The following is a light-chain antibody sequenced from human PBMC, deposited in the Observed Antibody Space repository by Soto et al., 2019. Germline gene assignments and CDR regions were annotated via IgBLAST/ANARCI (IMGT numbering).Light chain of an antibody. J-gene: IGKJ4*01. CDR2: GAS. CDR3: QQYGSSPLT. V-gene: IGKV3-20*01. Sequence: EIVLTQSPGTLSLSPGERATLSCRASQSIRNFLVWYQQKPGQAPRLLIYGASSRATGIPDRFSGSGSGTDFTLTISRLEPEDFAVYYCQQYGSSPLTFGGGTKVDIK. CDR1: QSIRNF.